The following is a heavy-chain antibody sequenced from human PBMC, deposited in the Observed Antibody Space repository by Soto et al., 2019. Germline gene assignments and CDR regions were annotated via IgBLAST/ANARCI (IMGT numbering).Heavy chain of an antibody. CDR3: ARAAGGNYYYYMDV. D-gene: IGHD6-13*01. J-gene: IGHJ6*03. Sequence: ASVKVSCKASGYTFTSYGISWVRQAPGQGLEWMGWINPNSGGTNYAQKFQGWVTMTRDTSISTAYMELSRLRSDDTAVYYCARAAGGNYYYYMDVWGKGTTVTVSS. CDR1: GYTFTSYG. CDR2: INPNSGGT. V-gene: IGHV1-2*04.